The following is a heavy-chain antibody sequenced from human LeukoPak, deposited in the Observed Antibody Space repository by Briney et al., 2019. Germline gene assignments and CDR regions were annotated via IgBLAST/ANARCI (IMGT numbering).Heavy chain of an antibody. CDR1: GYTLTELS. CDR3: ATEGGSDPQEWFDP. CDR2: FDPEDGET. D-gene: IGHD6-19*01. V-gene: IGHV1-24*01. Sequence: ASVKVSCKVSGYTLTELSMHWVRQAPGKGLEWMGGFDPEDGETIYAQKFQGRVTMTEDTSTDTAYMELSSLRSEDTAVYYCATEGGSDPQEWFDPWGQGTLVTVSS. J-gene: IGHJ5*02.